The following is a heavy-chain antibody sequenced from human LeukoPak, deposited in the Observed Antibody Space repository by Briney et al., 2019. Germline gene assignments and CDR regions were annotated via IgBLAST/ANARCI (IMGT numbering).Heavy chain of an antibody. CDR3: ARDPGYDCSGGSCPSYYGMDV. V-gene: IGHV3-30-3*01. J-gene: IGHJ6*02. CDR2: ITYNGSNK. Sequence: GGFLRLSCAASGFTFSSYAMHWVRQAPGKGLEWVSAITYNGSNKCYADSVKGRFTISRDNSKNTLYLQMNSLRAEDTAVYYCARDPGYDCSGGSCPSYYGMDVWGQGTTVTVSS. CDR1: GFTFSSYA. D-gene: IGHD2-15*01.